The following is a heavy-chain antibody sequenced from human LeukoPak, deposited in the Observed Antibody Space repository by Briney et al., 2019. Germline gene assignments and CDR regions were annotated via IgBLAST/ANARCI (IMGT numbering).Heavy chain of an antibody. CDR1: GFTFSSYG. J-gene: IGHJ4*02. V-gene: IGHV3-33*01. CDR2: IWYDGSNK. D-gene: IGHD5-12*01. CDR3: ARDSLWLHLDY. Sequence: GRSLRLSCAASGFTFSSYGMHWVRQAPGKGLEWVAVIWYDGSNKYYADSVKGRFTISRDNSKNTLYLQMDSLRAEDTAVYYCARDSLWLHLDYWGQGTLVTVSS.